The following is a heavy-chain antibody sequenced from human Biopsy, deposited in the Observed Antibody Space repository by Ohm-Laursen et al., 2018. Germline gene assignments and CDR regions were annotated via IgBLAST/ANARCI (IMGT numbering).Heavy chain of an antibody. D-gene: IGHD3-16*01. J-gene: IGHJ3*01. Sequence: GTLSLTRSVSGASMTGYFWTWVRQPAGKGLEWIGHIYTIGDTTYNPSLESRVTMSLDTFENQFSLKMTSPAAADTAVYFCAREDEGLLRTLDLWGQGTMVTVSS. V-gene: IGHV4-4*07. CDR2: IYTIGDT. CDR3: AREDEGLLRTLDL. CDR1: GASMTGYF.